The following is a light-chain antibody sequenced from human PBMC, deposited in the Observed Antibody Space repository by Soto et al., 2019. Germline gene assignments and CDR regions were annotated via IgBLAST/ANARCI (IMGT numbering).Light chain of an antibody. Sequence: DIQMTQSPSSLSASVGDRVTITCRTSQSIDNYLNWYQQKPGKAPKLLMYAVSTLESGVPSRFSGSGSETDFTLTISSLQPEVLATYYCQQSYTTLFTFGPGTKVDLK. CDR1: QSIDNY. J-gene: IGKJ3*01. CDR2: AVS. CDR3: QQSYTTLFT. V-gene: IGKV1-39*01.